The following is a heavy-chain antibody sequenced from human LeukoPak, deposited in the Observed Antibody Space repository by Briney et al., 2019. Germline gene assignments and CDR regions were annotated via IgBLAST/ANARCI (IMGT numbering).Heavy chain of an antibody. CDR1: GGTFSSYA. D-gene: IGHD4-17*01. CDR2: IIPIFGTA. J-gene: IGHJ4*02. Sequence: GASVTVSCKASGGTFSSYAISWVRQAPGQGLEWMGRIIPIFGTANYAQKFQGRVTITTDESTSTAYMELSSLRSEDTAVYYCARDAGGTGTTTGEYWGQGTLVTVSS. V-gene: IGHV1-69*05. CDR3: ARDAGGTGTTTGEY.